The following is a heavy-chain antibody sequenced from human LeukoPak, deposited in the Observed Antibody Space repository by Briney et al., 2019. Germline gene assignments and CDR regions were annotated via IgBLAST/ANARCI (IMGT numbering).Heavy chain of an antibody. V-gene: IGHV4-39*07. J-gene: IGHJ5*02. CDR1: GGSISSNDYY. CDR2: IYYDGSV. Sequence: SETLSLTCAVSGGSISSNDYYWGWIRQPPGKGLEWIGSIYYDGSVDYNPSLKSRVTISVDTSKNQFSLRLYSVTAADTAMYYCARDSGRYYHYNWFHPWGRGTLVTVSS. CDR3: ARDSGRYYHYNWFHP. D-gene: IGHD1-26*01.